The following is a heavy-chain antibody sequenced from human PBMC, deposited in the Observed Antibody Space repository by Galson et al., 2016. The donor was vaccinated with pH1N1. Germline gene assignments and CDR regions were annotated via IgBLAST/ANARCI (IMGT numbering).Heavy chain of an antibody. Sequence: SVKVSCKASGDGFSSHTITWVRQAPGQGLEWVGRFIPMINLANSAQKFQGRVTITADKSTTTVYMHLTSLRPEDTANYYCPRYGVTSYYDGSGYTDWYLDLWGRGTLVTVSS. V-gene: IGHV1-69*02. CDR2: FIPMINLA. D-gene: IGHD3-22*01. J-gene: IGHJ2*01. CDR1: GDGFSSHT. CDR3: PRYGVTSYYDGSGYTDWYLDL.